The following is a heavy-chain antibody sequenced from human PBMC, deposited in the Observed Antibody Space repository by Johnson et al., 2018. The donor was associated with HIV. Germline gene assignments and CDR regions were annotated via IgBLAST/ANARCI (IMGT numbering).Heavy chain of an antibody. CDR2: IYSAGRT. Sequence: VQLVESGGGLVQPGGSLRLSCAASRFTVSSTYMTWVRQAPGKGLEWFSVIYSAGRTYYAGSVTGRLPIPRENAKNSLYLQMNSLRAGDTALFYCAKDIRPFVPVVPSRGFDIWGQGTMVTVSS. CDR1: RFTVSSTY. CDR3: AKDIRPFVPVVPSRGFDI. J-gene: IGHJ3*02. V-gene: IGHV3-66*01. D-gene: IGHD2-8*02.